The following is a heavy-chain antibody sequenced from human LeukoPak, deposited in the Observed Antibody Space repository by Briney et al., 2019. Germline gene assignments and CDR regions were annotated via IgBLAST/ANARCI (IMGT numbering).Heavy chain of an antibody. V-gene: IGHV4-38-2*02. Sequence: PSETLSLTCTVSGYSISGCYYWGWIRQPPGKGLEWIGNIFQSVSTYYNPSLKSRVTTSVDTSKNKFSLKLSSVTAADTAVYYCARNNRNGFDFWSQGTLVTVSS. J-gene: IGHJ4*02. CDR1: GYSISGCYY. CDR3: ARNNRNGFDF. CDR2: IFQSVST. D-gene: IGHD2-8*01.